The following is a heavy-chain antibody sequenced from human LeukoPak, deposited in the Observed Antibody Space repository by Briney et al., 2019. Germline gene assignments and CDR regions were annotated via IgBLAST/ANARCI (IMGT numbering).Heavy chain of an antibody. CDR1: DGSVSSVGYY. Sequence: ETLSLTCTVSDGSVSSVGYYWGWIRQPPGKGLEWVGSIYYSGTTYYNPSLASRVTIFVDTSKNQFSLRLSSVTAADTAVYYCARRDQAIDYWGQGTLVTVSS. J-gene: IGHJ4*02. D-gene: IGHD5-24*01. CDR3: ARRDQAIDY. V-gene: IGHV4-39*01. CDR2: IYYSGTT.